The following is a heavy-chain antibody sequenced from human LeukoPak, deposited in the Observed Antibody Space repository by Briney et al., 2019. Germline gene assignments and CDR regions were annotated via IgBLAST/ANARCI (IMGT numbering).Heavy chain of an antibody. D-gene: IGHD3-9*01. V-gene: IGHV4-39*01. Sequence: SETLSLTCTVSGGSISSSTYYWGWIRQPPGKGLEWIGSIYYSGSTYYNPSLKSRVTISVDTSKNQFSLKLSSVTAADTAVYYCASPAVPTYYDILPAPTDLWGRGTLVTVSS. CDR1: GGSISSSTYY. J-gene: IGHJ2*01. CDR3: ASPAVPTYYDILPAPTDL. CDR2: IYYSGST.